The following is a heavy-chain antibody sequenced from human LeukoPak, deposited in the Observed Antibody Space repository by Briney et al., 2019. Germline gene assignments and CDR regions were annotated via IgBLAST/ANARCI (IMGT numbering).Heavy chain of an antibody. J-gene: IGHJ5*02. CDR2: INPNSGGT. D-gene: IGHD4-17*01. CDR3: ARVYDYGDYRWFDP. Sequence: ASVKVSCKASGYSFTDYHMHWVRQAPGQGLEWMGWINPNSGGTNYAQKFQGRVTMARDTSISTAYMELSSLRSDDTALYYCARVYDYGDYRWFDPWGQETLVTVSS. V-gene: IGHV1-2*02. CDR1: GYSFTDYH.